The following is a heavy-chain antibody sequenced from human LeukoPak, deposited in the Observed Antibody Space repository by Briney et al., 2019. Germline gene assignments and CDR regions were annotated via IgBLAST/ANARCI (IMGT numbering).Heavy chain of an antibody. CDR1: GFTFSTYW. CDR3: AKARTYGGNWYFDY. D-gene: IGHD4-23*01. J-gene: IGHJ4*02. Sequence: GESLRLSCAASGFTFSTYWMHWVRQDPGKGLVWVSRISSDASITSYADPVKGRFTISRDNAKNTLYLQMNSLRAEDTAVYYCAKARTYGGNWYFDYWGQGTLVTVSS. V-gene: IGHV3-74*01. CDR2: ISSDASIT.